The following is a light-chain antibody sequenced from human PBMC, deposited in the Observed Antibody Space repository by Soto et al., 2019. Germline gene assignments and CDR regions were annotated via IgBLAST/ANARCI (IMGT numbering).Light chain of an antibody. Sequence: EIVLTQSPGSLSLSPGERATLSCRASQSVDSRFFAWYQQRPGQAPRLLIYGASRRATGIPDRFTGSGSGTDCTPTISGLEPEDFALYYCQQYDSSVTFGLGTKVEIK. CDR3: QQYDSSVT. CDR2: GAS. V-gene: IGKV3-20*01. J-gene: IGKJ1*01. CDR1: QSVDSRF.